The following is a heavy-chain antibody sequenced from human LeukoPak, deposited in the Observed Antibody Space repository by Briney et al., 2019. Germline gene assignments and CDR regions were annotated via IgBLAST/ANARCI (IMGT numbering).Heavy chain of an antibody. J-gene: IGHJ4*02. V-gene: IGHV3-74*03. D-gene: IGHD5-12*01. CDR3: AREGRVSGYDFDC. CDR1: GFTFSSYW. CDR2: INSDGSSI. Sequence: PGGSLRLSCAASGFTFSSYWMHWVRQAPGKGLVWVSRINSDGSSITYADSVKGRFTISRDNAKNTLYLPMNSLRVEDTAVYYRAREGRVSGYDFDCWGQGTLVTVSS.